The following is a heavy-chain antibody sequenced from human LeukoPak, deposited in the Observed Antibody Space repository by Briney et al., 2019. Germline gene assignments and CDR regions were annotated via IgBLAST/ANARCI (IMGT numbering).Heavy chain of an antibody. Sequence: PGGSLRLSCAASGFTFSSYSINWVRQAPGKGLEWVSYISSSSSTIYYADSVKGRFTISRDNAKNSLYLQMNSLRDEDTAVYYCARDLLYYCGGDCYRPDAFDIWGQGTMVTVSS. CDR3: ARDLLYYCGGDCYRPDAFDI. CDR1: GFTFSSYS. D-gene: IGHD2-21*01. CDR2: ISSSSSTI. V-gene: IGHV3-48*02. J-gene: IGHJ3*02.